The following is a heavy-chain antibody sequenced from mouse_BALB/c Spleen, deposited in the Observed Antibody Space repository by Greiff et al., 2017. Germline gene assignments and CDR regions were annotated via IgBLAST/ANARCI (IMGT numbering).Heavy chain of an antibody. J-gene: IGHJ2*01. CDR1: GYYFTGNW. CDR3: ARGGYGNYGDY. V-gene: IGHV1-74*01. CDR2: IHPSDSET. Sequence: QVQLQQSGAELVRPGASVKLSCTASGYYFTGNWMHWVKQRPGQGLEWIGMIHPSDSETRLNQKFKDKATLTVDKSSSTAYMQLSSPTSEDSAVYYCARGGYGNYGDYWGQGTTLTVSS. D-gene: IGHD2-1*01.